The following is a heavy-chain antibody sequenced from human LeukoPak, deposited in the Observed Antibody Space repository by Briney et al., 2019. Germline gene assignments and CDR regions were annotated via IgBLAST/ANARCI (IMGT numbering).Heavy chain of an antibody. J-gene: IGHJ4*02. CDR2: MIPNSGDT. Sequence: SVKVSCKASGYTFTTHDINWVRQATGQGLEWLGWMIPNSGDTGYAQKFQGRVTMTSDSSISTAYMELSSLRSEDTAIYYCVRTPPNWGFDYWGQGTLVTVSS. D-gene: IGHD7-27*01. CDR3: VRTPPNWGFDY. V-gene: IGHV1-8*01. CDR1: GYTFTTHD.